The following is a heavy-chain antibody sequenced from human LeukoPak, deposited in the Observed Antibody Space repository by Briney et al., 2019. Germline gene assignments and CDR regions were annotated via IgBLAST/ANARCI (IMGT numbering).Heavy chain of an antibody. CDR3: TRLSSGYYYDSSGYYYFDY. J-gene: IGHJ4*02. V-gene: IGHV5-51*01. Sequence: GESLKISCKGSGYSFTSYWIGWVRQLPGKGLGWMGIIYPGDSDTRYSPSFQGQVTISADKSISTAYLQWSSLKASDTAMYYCTRLSSGYYYDSSGYYYFDYWGQGTLVTVSS. D-gene: IGHD3-22*01. CDR2: IYPGDSDT. CDR1: GYSFTSYW.